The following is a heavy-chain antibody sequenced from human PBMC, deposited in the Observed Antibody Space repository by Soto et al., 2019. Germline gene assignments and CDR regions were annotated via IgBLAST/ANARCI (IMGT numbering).Heavy chain of an antibody. Sequence: LSLTCTVSGGSISTGGYYWSWIRQHPGKGLEWIGHIYSSGITHYNPSLKSRLTISIDTSNKQLCLKLNSVTSADTAVYYCARDHSTRLDSVWGQGTLVTVSS. J-gene: IGHJ4*02. CDR2: IYSSGIT. CDR3: ARDHSTRLDSV. D-gene: IGHD4-4*01. CDR1: GGSISTGGYY. V-gene: IGHV4-31*03.